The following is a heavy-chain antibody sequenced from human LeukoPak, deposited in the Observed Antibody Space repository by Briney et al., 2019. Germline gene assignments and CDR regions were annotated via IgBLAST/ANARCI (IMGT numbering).Heavy chain of an antibody. CDR2: ITYGGSNT. Sequence: GTSLRLSCTASGFIFSTYAFHWVRQAPGKGPEWMAFITYGGSNTYFADSVKGRFTLSRDNSKNALYLQMNSLRPADTAVYYCARPGGYAFDIWGQGTMVTVSS. J-gene: IGHJ3*02. CDR3: ARPGGYAFDI. V-gene: IGHV3-30*04. CDR1: GFIFSTYA. D-gene: IGHD3-10*01.